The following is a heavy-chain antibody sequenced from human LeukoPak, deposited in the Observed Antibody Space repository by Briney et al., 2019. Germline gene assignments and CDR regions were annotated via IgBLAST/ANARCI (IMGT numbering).Heavy chain of an antibody. CDR1: GGTFISYA. J-gene: IGHJ4*02. D-gene: IGHD2-2*01. Sequence: SVKVSCKASGGTFISYAISWVRQAPGQGLEWMGGVIPIFGTANYAQKFQGRVTITADKSTSTAYMELSSLRSEDTAVYYCATEPRYCSSTSCPTDYWGQGTLVTVSS. V-gene: IGHV1-69*06. CDR3: ATEPRYCSSTSCPTDY. CDR2: VIPIFGTA.